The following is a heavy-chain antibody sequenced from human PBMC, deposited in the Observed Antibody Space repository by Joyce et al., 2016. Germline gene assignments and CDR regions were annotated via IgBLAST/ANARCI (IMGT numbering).Heavy chain of an antibody. Sequence: EVQLVQSGAEGKKPGESLKISCKGSGDTFTGYWIGWVRQMPGKGLEWVGIIYPYDSDTRYSPSFQGHVTISTDTSLNSAYLQWNNLRASDTAMYYCAKSGTDNWFDHLGQGTLVTVSS. D-gene: IGHD3-10*01. CDR3: AKSGTDNWFDH. CDR2: IYPYDSDT. J-gene: IGHJ5*02. V-gene: IGHV5-51*01. CDR1: GDTFTGYW.